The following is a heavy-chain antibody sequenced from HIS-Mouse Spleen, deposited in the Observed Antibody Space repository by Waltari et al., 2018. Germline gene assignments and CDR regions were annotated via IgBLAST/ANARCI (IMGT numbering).Heavy chain of an antibody. CDR3: AREIPYSSSWYDWYFDL. Sequence: QLQLQESGPGLVKPSETLSLTCTVSGGSISSSSYYWGWIRQPPGKGLEWIGSIYYSGSPDYHPALKSRVTISVDTSKNQFSLKLSSVTAADTAVYYCAREIPYSSSWYDWYFDLWGRGTLVTVSS. CDR1: GGSISSSSYY. J-gene: IGHJ2*01. CDR2: IYYSGSP. D-gene: IGHD6-13*01. V-gene: IGHV4-39*07.